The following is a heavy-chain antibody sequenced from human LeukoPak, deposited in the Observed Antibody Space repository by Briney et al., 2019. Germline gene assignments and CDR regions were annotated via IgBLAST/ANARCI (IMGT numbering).Heavy chain of an antibody. D-gene: IGHD3-16*02. CDR3: ATGYDYVWGSYRYTGFDY. J-gene: IGHJ4*02. CDR2: FDPEDGET. V-gene: IGHV1-24*01. Sequence: ASVKLSCKVSGYTLTELSMHWVRQAPGKGLEWMGGFDPEDGETIYAQKFQGRVTMTEDTSTDTAYMELSSLRSEDTAVYDCATGYDYVWGSYRYTGFDYWGQGTLVTVSS. CDR1: GYTLTELS.